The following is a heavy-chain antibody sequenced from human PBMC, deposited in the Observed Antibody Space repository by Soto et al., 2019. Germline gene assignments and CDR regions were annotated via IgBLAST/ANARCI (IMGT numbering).Heavy chain of an antibody. Sequence: EPLSLTCTVSCDSMNKWPFCWGWIRQSPGKGLEFIGCLRYSGKTHYNPSLKSRTTISVDRSRNQFSLQLSSVTAADTAVYYCAKNLPRTGRFDYWGQGTVVTVSS. CDR3: AKNLPRTGRFDY. CDR2: LRYSGKT. V-gene: IGHV4-39*01. J-gene: IGHJ4*02. CDR1: CDSMNKWPFC.